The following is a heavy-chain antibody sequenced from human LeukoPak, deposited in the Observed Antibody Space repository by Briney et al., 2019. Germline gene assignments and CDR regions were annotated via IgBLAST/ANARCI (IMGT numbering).Heavy chain of an antibody. CDR2: IYTIGTT. CDR1: GGSISGYY. D-gene: IGHD3-10*01. Sequence: SETLSLTCTVSGGSISGYYWSWIRQPAGNGVEWSGRIYTIGTTNYNPSLKSRVTMSVDTSKNQFSLKLTSATAADTAVYYCARDRMVRGITTGDFDYWGQGTLVTVSS. V-gene: IGHV4-4*07. CDR3: ARDRMVRGITTGDFDY. J-gene: IGHJ4*02.